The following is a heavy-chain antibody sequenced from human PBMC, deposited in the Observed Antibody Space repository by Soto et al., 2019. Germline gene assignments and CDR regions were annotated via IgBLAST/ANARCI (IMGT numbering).Heavy chain of an antibody. CDR1: GFTFSSYG. J-gene: IGHJ4*02. CDR2: IWYDGSNK. Sequence: QVQLVESGGGVVQPGRSLRLSCAASGFTFSSYGMHWVRQAPGKGLEWVAVIWYDGSNKYYADSLKGGFTIARDNSKNPLYLQMNSLRAEDTAVYYCARDGPGLLWFGEYQGYFDYWGQGTLVTVSS. V-gene: IGHV3-33*01. D-gene: IGHD3-10*01. CDR3: ARDGPGLLWFGEYQGYFDY.